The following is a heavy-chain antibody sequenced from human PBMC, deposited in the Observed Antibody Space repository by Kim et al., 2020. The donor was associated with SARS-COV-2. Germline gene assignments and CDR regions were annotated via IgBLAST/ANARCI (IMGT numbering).Heavy chain of an antibody. D-gene: IGHD2-2*01. J-gene: IGHJ6*02. V-gene: IGHV3-43*01. CDR2: ISWDGGST. Sequence: GGSLRLSCAASGFTFDDYTMHWVRQAPGKGLEWVSLISWDGGSTYYADSVKGRFTISRDNSKNSLYLQMNSLRTEDTALYYCAKDNRGYCSSTSCYYYYGMDVWGQGTTVTVSS. CDR3: AKDNRGYCSSTSCYYYYGMDV. CDR1: GFTFDDYT.